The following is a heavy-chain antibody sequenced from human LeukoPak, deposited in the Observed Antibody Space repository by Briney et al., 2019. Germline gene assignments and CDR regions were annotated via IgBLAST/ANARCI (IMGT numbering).Heavy chain of an antibody. CDR1: GGTFSSYA. J-gene: IGHJ4*02. CDR3: AKNYYYGSRSDY. V-gene: IGHV1-69*13. D-gene: IGHD3-10*01. Sequence: ASVKVSCKASGGTFSSYAISWVRQAPGQGLEWMGGIIPIFGTANYAQKFQGRVTITADESTSTAYMELSSLRSEDTAVCYCAKNYYYGSRSDYWGQGTLVTVSS. CDR2: IIPIFGTA.